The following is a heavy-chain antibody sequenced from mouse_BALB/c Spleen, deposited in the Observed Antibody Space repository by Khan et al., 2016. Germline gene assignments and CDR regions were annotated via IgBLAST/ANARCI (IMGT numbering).Heavy chain of an antibody. V-gene: IGHV6-6*02. J-gene: IGHJ3*01. CDR1: GFTFSNYW. D-gene: IGHD2-4*01. CDR2: IRLKSNNYAT. CDR3: TRYDYDGSWFAY. Sequence: EVKLEESGGGLVQPGGSMKLSCVASGFTFSNYWMNWVRQSPEKGLEWVAEIRLKSNNYATHYAESVKGRFTISRDDSTSSVYLQMNNLRAEDTGMYYCTRYDYDGSWFAYWGQGTLVTVSA.